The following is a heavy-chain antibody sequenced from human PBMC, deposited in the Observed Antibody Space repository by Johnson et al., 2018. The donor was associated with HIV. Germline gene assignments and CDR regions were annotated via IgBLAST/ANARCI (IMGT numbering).Heavy chain of an antibody. CDR3: TTPLLYYYDSSGYRNDAFDI. CDR2: IKSKTDGGTT. CDR1: GFTVSSNY. Sequence: VQLVESGGGLVQPGGSLRLSCAASGFTVSSNYMSWVRQAPGKGLEWVGRIKSKTDGGTTDYAAPVKGRFTISRDDSKNTLYLQMNSLKTEDTAVYYCTTPLLYYYDSSGYRNDAFDIWGQGTMVTVSS. J-gene: IGHJ3*02. V-gene: IGHV3-15*01. D-gene: IGHD3-22*01.